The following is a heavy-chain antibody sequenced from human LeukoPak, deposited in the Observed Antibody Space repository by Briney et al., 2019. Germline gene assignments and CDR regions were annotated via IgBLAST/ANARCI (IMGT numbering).Heavy chain of an antibody. CDR2: INHSGST. CDR3: ARHGQYDFWSGHGSWGMDV. D-gene: IGHD3-3*01. Sequence: SETLSLTCAVYGGSFSGYYWSWIRQPPGKGLEWIGEINHSGSTNYNPSLKSRVTISVDTSKNQFSLKLSSVTAADTAVYYCARHGQYDFWSGHGSWGMDVWGQGTTVTVSS. V-gene: IGHV4-34*01. J-gene: IGHJ6*02. CDR1: GGSFSGYY.